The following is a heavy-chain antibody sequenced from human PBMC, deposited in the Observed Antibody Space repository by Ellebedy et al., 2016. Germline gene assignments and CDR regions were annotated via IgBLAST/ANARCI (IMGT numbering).Heavy chain of an antibody. CDR1: GYTFTSYD. D-gene: IGHD3-16*01. CDR3: ARVMDPFVHDVAFDI. J-gene: IGHJ3*02. V-gene: IGHV1-8*01. Sequence: ASVKVSCXASGYTFTSYDINWVRQATGQGLEWMGWMNPNSGNTGYAQKFQGRVTMTRNTSISTAYMELSSLRSEDTAVYYCARVMDPFVHDVAFDIWGQGTMVTVSS. CDR2: MNPNSGNT.